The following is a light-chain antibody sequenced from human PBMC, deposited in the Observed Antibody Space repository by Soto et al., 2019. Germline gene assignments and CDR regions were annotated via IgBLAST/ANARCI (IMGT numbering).Light chain of an antibody. CDR3: SSYTRSSTDV. J-gene: IGLJ1*01. V-gene: IGLV2-14*01. CDR2: DVS. Sequence: QSVLTQPASVSGSPGQSITISCTGTSSDVGNYNYVSWYQQHPGKAPKLMIHDVSNRPSGVSNRFSGSKSGNTASLTISGLQAEDEADYYCSSYTRSSTDVFGTGTKLTVL. CDR1: SSDVGNYNY.